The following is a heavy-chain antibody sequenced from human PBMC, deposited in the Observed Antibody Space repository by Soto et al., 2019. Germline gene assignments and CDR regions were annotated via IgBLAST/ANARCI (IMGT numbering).Heavy chain of an antibody. CDR3: AKGGSGGGGGSWIDY. Sequence: EVQLLESGGGLVQPGGSLRLSCAASGFTFSTYAMNWVRQAPGKGLEWVSGISNSGGSTYYADSVKGRFTISRDNSKNTRYLQRDSLKVEGTAIYYCAKGGSGGGGGSWIDYWGQGTLVTVSS. CDR1: GFTFSTYA. D-gene: IGHD2-15*01. J-gene: IGHJ4*02. CDR2: ISNSGGST. V-gene: IGHV3-23*01.